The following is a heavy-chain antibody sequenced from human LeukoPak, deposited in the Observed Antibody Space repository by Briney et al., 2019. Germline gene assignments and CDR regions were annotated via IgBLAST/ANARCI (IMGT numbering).Heavy chain of an antibody. Sequence: SETLSLTCTVSGGSISSGSYYWSWIRQPAGKGLEWIGRIYTSGSTNYNPSLKSRVTISVDTSKNQFSLKLSSVTAADTAVYYCARERIAAAGEYYFDYWGQGTLVTVSS. CDR1: GGSISSGSYY. CDR3: ARERIAAAGEYYFDY. V-gene: IGHV4-61*02. CDR2: IYTSGST. J-gene: IGHJ4*02. D-gene: IGHD6-13*01.